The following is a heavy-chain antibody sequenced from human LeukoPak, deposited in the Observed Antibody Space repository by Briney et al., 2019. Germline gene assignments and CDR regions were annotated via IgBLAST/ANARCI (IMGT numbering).Heavy chain of an antibody. J-gene: IGHJ5*02. CDR1: GYTLTELS. V-gene: IGHV1-24*01. D-gene: IGHD2-2*02. CDR3: AAGWAVVVPAAINRWFDP. Sequence: ASVKVSCKVSGYTLTELSMHWVRQAPGKGLEWMGGFDPEDGETIYAQKFQGRVTMTEDTSTDTAYMELSSLRSADTAVYYCAAGWAVVVPAAINRWFDPWGQGTLVTVSS. CDR2: FDPEDGET.